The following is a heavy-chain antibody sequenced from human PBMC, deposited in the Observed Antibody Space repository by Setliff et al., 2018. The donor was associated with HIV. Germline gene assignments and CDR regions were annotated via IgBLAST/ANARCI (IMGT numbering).Heavy chain of an antibody. CDR1: GGSITGGRHF. CDR3: TRSGCDGRSCYSNSVIVV. J-gene: IGHJ4*02. Sequence: SETLSLTCTVSGGSITGGRHFWTWIRQPAGKGLEWIGHLHTTWGNNYNPSLRSRVSMSVDMSTRQLSLQLRDVTAPDTGVYYCTRSGCDGRSCYSNSVIVVWGQRIPFTVSS. V-gene: IGHV4-61*09. CDR2: LHTTWGN. D-gene: IGHD2-15*01.